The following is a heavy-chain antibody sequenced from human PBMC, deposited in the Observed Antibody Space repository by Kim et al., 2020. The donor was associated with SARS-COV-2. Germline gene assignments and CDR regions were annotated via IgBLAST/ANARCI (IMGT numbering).Heavy chain of an antibody. CDR3: ARVAFSYYDILTGYYYGGGLDY. D-gene: IGHD3-9*01. CDR2: IYSGGST. V-gene: IGHV3-53*01. CDR1: GFTVSSNY. Sequence: GGSLRLSCAASGFTVSSNYMSWVRQAPGKGLEWVSVIYSGGSTYYADSVKGRFTISRDNSKNTLYLQMNSLRAEDTAVYYCARVAFSYYDILTGYYYGGGLDYWGQGTLVTVSS. J-gene: IGHJ4*02.